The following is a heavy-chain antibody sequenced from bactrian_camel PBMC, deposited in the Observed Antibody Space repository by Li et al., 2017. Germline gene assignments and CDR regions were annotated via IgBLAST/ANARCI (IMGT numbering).Heavy chain of an antibody. CDR2: IHTYTGTT. V-gene: IGHV3S40*01. J-gene: IGHJ4*01. Sequence: DVQLVESGGGSVQAGGSLKLSCVATGFTYPFSAHYLGWFRQAPGKQREGVASIHTYTGTTYYADSVKGRFTVSQVKGIDTVYLQMSSLKAGDTAMYYCAAGRTSTLIPVRYTYWGQGTQVTVS. D-gene: IGHD4*01. CDR1: GFTYPFSAHY. CDR3: AAGRTSTLIPVRYTY.